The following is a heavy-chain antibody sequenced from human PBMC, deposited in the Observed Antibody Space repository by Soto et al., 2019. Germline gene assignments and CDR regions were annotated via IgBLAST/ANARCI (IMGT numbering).Heavy chain of an antibody. CDR2: ISAYNGNT. CDR1: GYTFTSYG. V-gene: IGHV1-18*01. D-gene: IGHD3-22*01. CDR3: ARVIHYYDTSGYYPNCFDP. Sequence: GASVKVSCKASGYTFTSYGISWVRQAPGQGLEWMGWISAYNGNTNYAQKLQGRVTMTTDTSTSTAYMELRSLRSDDTAVYYCARVIHYYDTSGYYPNCFDPWGQGTLVTVSS. J-gene: IGHJ5*02.